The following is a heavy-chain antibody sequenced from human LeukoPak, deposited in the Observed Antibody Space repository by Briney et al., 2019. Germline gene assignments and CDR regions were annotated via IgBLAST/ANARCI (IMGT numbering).Heavy chain of an antibody. CDR3: ARRSGLRLDY. J-gene: IGHJ4*02. CDR1: GGSISSGGYY. Sequence: SQTLSLTCTVSGGSISSGGYYWSWIRQPPGKGLEWIGYIYHSGSTYYNPSLKSRVTISVDRSKNQFSLKLSSVTAADTAVYYCARRSGLRLDYWGQGTLVTVSS. V-gene: IGHV4-30-2*01. D-gene: IGHD3-3*01. CDR2: IYHSGST.